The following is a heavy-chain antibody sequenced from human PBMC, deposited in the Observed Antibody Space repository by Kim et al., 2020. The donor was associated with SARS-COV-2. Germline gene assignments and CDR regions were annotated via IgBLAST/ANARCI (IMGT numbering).Heavy chain of an antibody. J-gene: IGHJ4*02. CDR2: ISYDGNNQ. CDR1: GFTLSSYA. D-gene: IGHD5-12*01. V-gene: IGHV3-30*04. Sequence: GGSLRLSCAASGFTLSSYAMHWVRQAPGKGLEWVAVISYDGNNQYYADSVKGRFIVSRDNPKNTLYLQINSLRVEDAAVYYCARDREGGYNYLFDHWGQGPLVTVSS. CDR3: ARDREGGYNYLFDH.